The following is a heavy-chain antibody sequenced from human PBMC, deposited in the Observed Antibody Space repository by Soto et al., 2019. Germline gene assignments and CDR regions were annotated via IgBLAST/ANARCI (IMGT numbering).Heavy chain of an antibody. J-gene: IGHJ6*02. Sequence: QVVESGGGLVQPGGPLRLSCAASGFAFSNFHMNWVRQAPGKGLQWVATIGGAGNDIHYADSVEGRFIVSRDNSTQTLHLQIAGLREAHTAIYYCAMRFSAGWEAGMDVWGQGTTVTVSS. CDR2: IGGAGNDI. CDR3: AMRFSAGWEAGMDV. D-gene: IGHD6-19*01. CDR1: GFAFSNFH. V-gene: IGHV3-23*04.